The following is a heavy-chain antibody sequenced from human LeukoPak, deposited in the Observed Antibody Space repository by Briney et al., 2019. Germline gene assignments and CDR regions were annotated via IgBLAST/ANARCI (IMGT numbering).Heavy chain of an antibody. Sequence: SETLSLTCTVSGGSISSYYWSWIRQPPGKGLEWIGEINHSGSTNYNPSLKSRVTISVDTSKNQFSLKLSSVTAADTAVYYCARGQDLLQPWYRDKTPNDAFDIWGQGTMVTVSS. CDR3: ARGQDLLQPWYRDKTPNDAFDI. D-gene: IGHD5-18*01. CDR1: GGSISSYY. V-gene: IGHV4-34*01. J-gene: IGHJ3*02. CDR2: INHSGST.